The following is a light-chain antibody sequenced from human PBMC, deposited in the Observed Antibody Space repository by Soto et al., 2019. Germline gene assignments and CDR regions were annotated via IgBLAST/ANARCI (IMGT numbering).Light chain of an antibody. CDR2: HVT. V-gene: IGLV2-14*03. Sequence: QSVLTQPASVSGSPGQSITISCTGTSSDIGHYDYVSSYQQHPGKAPKLMIYHVTYRPSGVSNRYSRPKSGHSASLTISGLQADDEPAYYCCSPPTGNTDAFGSGTRSPP. CDR1: SSDIGHYDY. J-gene: IGLJ1*01. CDR3: CSPPTGNTDA.